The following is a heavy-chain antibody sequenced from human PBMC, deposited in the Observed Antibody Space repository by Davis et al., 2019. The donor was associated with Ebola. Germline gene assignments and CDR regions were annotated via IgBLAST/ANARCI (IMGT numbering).Heavy chain of an antibody. CDR1: GGTFSSYA. Sequence: AASVKVSCKASGGTFSSYAISWVRQAPGQGLEWMGGIIPIFGTANYAQKFQGRVTITADESTSTAYMELSSLRSEDTAVYYCARLRYFDWLPTTDYGMDVWGQGTTVTVSS. J-gene: IGHJ6*02. D-gene: IGHD3-9*01. V-gene: IGHV1-69*13. CDR3: ARLRYFDWLPTTDYGMDV. CDR2: IIPIFGTA.